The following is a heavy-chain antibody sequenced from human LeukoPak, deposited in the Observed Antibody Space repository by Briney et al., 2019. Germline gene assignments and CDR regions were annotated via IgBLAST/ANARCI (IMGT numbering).Heavy chain of an antibody. CDR3: ARGVYIAAAQYGY. V-gene: IGHV4-59*01. CDR2: IYYSGTT. J-gene: IGHJ4*02. CDR1: GGSISSYY. Sequence: PSETLSLTCTVSGGSISSYYWSWIRQPPGKGLEWSGYIYYSGTTNYNPSPKSRVTISVDTSKNQFSLKLSSVTAADTAVYYCARGVYIAAAQYGYWGQGTLVTVSS. D-gene: IGHD6-13*01.